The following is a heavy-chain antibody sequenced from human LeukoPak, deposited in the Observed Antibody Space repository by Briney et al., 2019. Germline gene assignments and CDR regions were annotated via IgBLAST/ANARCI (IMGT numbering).Heavy chain of an antibody. J-gene: IGHJ3*02. Sequence: PGGSLRLSCAASGFTFSSYWMHWVRQAPGKGLEWVSRINGDGSSTSYADSVKGRFTISRDNAKNTLYLQMNRLRAEDTAVYYCARDRGHHYDSSGYYRGDAFDILVQGTMVTVSS. CDR3: ARDRGHHYDSSGYYRGDAFDI. CDR1: GFTFSSYW. V-gene: IGHV3-74*01. CDR2: INGDGSST. D-gene: IGHD3-22*01.